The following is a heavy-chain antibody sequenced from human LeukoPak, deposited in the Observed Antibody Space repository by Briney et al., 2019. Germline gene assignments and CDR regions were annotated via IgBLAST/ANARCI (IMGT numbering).Heavy chain of an antibody. J-gene: IGHJ3*02. V-gene: IGHV4-30-4*08. CDR2: IYYSGST. Sequence: SETLSLTCTVSGGSISSGDYYWSWIRQPPGKGLEWIGYIYYSGSTYYNPSLKSRVTISVDTSKNQFSLKLSSVTAADTAVYYCARALTLGDDAFDIWGQRTMVTVSS. D-gene: IGHD3-10*01. CDR3: ARALTLGDDAFDI. CDR1: GGSISSGDYY.